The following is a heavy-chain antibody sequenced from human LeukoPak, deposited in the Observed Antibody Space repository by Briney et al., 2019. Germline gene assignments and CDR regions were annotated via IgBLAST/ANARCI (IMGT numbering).Heavy chain of an antibody. CDR2: ISGSGGST. D-gene: IGHD6-19*01. J-gene: IGHJ4*02. Sequence: GGSLRLSCAASGFTFSSYAMSWVRQAPGKGLEWISAISGSGGSTYYADSVKGRFTISRDNSKNTLYLQMNSLRAEDTAVYYCAKRLVVAGNYFDYWGQGTLVTVSS. CDR3: AKRLVVAGNYFDY. V-gene: IGHV3-23*01. CDR1: GFTFSSYA.